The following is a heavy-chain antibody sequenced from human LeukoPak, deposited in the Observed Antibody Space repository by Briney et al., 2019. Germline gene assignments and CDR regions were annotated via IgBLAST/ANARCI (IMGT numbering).Heavy chain of an antibody. CDR3: ARDRYCTTTRCSDY. Sequence: PGGSLRLSCAASGFTFSSHWMNWVRQAPGKGLEWVANIKQDGSEKYYVDSVKGRFTISRDNAKNTLYLEMNSLRAEDTAVYYCARDRYCTTTRCSDYWGQGTLVTVSS. D-gene: IGHD2-2*01. J-gene: IGHJ4*02. V-gene: IGHV3-7*01. CDR2: IKQDGSEK. CDR1: GFTFSSHW.